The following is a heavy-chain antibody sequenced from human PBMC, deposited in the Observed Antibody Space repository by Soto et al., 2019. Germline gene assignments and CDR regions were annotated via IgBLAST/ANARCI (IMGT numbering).Heavy chain of an antibody. J-gene: IGHJ6*02. CDR1: GFTFSSYW. CDR2: INSDGSST. V-gene: IGHV3-74*01. Sequence: GGSLRLSCAASGFTFSSYWMHWVRQAPGKGLVWVSRINSDGSSTSYADSVKGRFTISRDNAKNTLYLQMNSLRAEDTAVYYCARLGYCSGGSCYATYYYYGMDVWGQGTTVTVSS. CDR3: ARLGYCSGGSCYATYYYYGMDV. D-gene: IGHD2-15*01.